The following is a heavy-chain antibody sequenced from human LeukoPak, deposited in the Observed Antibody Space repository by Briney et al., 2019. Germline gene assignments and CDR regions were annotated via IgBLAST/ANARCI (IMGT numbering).Heavy chain of an antibody. CDR3: AGARGINAFDI. J-gene: IGHJ3*02. CDR2: INPNSGGT. CDR1: GYTFTGYY. Sequence: ASVKASCKASGYTFTGYYMHWVQQAPGQGLEWMGRINPNSGGTNYAQKFQGRVTMTRDTSISTAYMELSRLRSDDTAVYYCAGARGINAFDIWGQGTMVTVSS. V-gene: IGHV1-2*06. D-gene: IGHD6-13*01.